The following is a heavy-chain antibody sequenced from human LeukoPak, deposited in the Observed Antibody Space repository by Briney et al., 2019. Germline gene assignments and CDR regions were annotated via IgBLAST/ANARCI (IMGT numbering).Heavy chain of an antibody. CDR2: ISSSGSTI. J-gene: IGHJ4*02. Sequence: GGSLRLSCAASGFTFSDYYMSWIRQAPGKGLEWVSYISSSGSTIYYADSVKGRFTISRDNAKNSLYLQMNSLRAEDTAVYYCARERYYYSSGYREFDYWDQGTLVTVSS. V-gene: IGHV3-11*01. CDR3: ARERYYYSSGYREFDY. CDR1: GFTFSDYY. D-gene: IGHD3-22*01.